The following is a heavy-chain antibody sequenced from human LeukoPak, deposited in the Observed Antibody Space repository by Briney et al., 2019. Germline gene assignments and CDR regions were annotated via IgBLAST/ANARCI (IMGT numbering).Heavy chain of an antibody. CDR1: GFPFNNAW. V-gene: IGHV3-15*01. Sequence: GGSLRLSCAASGFPFNNAWMSWVRQAPGKGLEGVGRIKSKTDDGTTDYAAPVKGRFTTSRDDSKNTLYLQMNSLKTEDTAVYYCNTDMYSYGSRAFDYWGQGTLVTVSS. D-gene: IGHD5-18*01. J-gene: IGHJ4*02. CDR3: NTDMYSYGSRAFDY. CDR2: IKSKTDDGTT.